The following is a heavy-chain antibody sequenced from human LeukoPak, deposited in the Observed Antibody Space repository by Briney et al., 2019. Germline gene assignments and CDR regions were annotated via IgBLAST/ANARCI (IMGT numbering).Heavy chain of an antibody. CDR3: ARDRGGPDY. V-gene: IGHV3-30*04. CDR1: GFTFSSYA. Sequence: PGGSPRLSCAASGFTFSSYAMHWVRQAPGKGLEWVAVISYDGSNKYYADSVKGRFTISRDNSKNTLYLQMNSLRAEDTAVYYCARDRGGPDYWGQGTLVTVSS. CDR2: ISYDGSNK. J-gene: IGHJ4*02.